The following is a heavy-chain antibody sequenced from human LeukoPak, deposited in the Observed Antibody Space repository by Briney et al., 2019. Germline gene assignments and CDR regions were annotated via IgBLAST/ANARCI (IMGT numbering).Heavy chain of an antibody. Sequence: GGSLRLSCAASGFTFSSYEMNWVRQAPGKGLEWVSYISSSGSTIYYADSVKGRFTISRDNAKNSLYLQMNSLRDEDTAVYYCARGGQGNWPTPFDYWGQGTLVTVSS. CDR3: ARGGQGNWPTPFDY. CDR2: ISSSGSTI. CDR1: GFTFSSYE. J-gene: IGHJ4*02. V-gene: IGHV3-48*03. D-gene: IGHD1-1*01.